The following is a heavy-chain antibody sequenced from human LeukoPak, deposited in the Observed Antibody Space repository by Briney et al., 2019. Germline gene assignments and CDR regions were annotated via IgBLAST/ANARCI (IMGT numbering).Heavy chain of an antibody. D-gene: IGHD3-10*01. CDR1: GFTFSDYY. J-gene: IGHJ5*02. Sequence: GGSLRLSCAASGFTFSDYYMSWIRQAPGKGLEWVSYISSGGRTIYYADSVKGRFTISRANAKNSLYLQMNSLKAEDTAIYYCARDQERITMVRGVAKPNWFDPWGQGTLVTVSS. CDR2: ISSGGRTI. V-gene: IGHV3-11*01. CDR3: ARDQERITMVRGVAKPNWFDP.